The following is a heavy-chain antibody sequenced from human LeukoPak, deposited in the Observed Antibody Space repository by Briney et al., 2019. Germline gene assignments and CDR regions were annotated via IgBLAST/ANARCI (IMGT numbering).Heavy chain of an antibody. V-gene: IGHV1-18*01. CDR1: GYTFSNFG. Sequence: ASVRVSCKTSGYTFSNFGISWVRQAPGQGLEWMGWISGNNDNPNYGQKFQGRFTVTTDSSTSTAYMELSRLRSDDTAVYYCARAQYYYPHHYYVYWGQGTLVTVSS. CDR3: ARAQYYYPHHYYVY. D-gene: IGHD3-10*01. J-gene: IGHJ4*02. CDR2: ISGNNDNP.